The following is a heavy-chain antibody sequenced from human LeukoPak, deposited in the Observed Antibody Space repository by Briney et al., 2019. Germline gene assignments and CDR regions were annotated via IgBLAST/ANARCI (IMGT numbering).Heavy chain of an antibody. D-gene: IGHD6-13*01. CDR2: IWYDGSNK. Sequence: GGSLRLSCAASGFTFSSYGMHWVRQAPGKGLEWVAVIWYDGSNKYYADSVKGRFTISKDNSKNTLYLQMNSLRAEDTAVYYCAKDRYRIAAAGELFDYWGQGTLVTVSS. J-gene: IGHJ4*02. CDR3: AKDRYRIAAAGELFDY. CDR1: GFTFSSYG. V-gene: IGHV3-30*02.